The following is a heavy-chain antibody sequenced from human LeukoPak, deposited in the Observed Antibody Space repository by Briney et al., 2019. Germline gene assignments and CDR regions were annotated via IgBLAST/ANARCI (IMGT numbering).Heavy chain of an antibody. CDR1: GGSINNYY. D-gene: IGHD3-3*01. CDR2: INHSGST. CDR3: ARGIRPRYDFWSGYYTGRYYYYYMDV. J-gene: IGHJ6*03. Sequence: SETLSLTCTVSGGSINNYYWSWIRQPPGKGLEWIGEINHSGSTNYNPSLKSRVTISVDTSKNQFSLKLSSVTAADTAVYYCARGIRPRYDFWSGYYTGRYYYYYMDVWGKGTTVTVSS. V-gene: IGHV4-34*01.